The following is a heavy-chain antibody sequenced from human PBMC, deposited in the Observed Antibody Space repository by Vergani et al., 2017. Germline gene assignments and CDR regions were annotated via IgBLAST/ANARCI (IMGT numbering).Heavy chain of an antibody. D-gene: IGHD3-3*01. CDR2: IIPILGTA. V-gene: IGHV1-69*11. CDR1: GGTFSSYA. CDR3: AREGARPRGLGHYDFWSGYYSPSDAFDI. Sequence: QVQLVQSGAEVKKPGSSVKVSCKASGGTFSSYAISWVRQAPGQGLEWMGRIIPILGTANYAQKFQGRVTITADESTSTAYMELSSLRAEDTAVYYCAREGARPRGLGHYDFWSGYYSPSDAFDIWGQGTRVTVSS. J-gene: IGHJ3*02.